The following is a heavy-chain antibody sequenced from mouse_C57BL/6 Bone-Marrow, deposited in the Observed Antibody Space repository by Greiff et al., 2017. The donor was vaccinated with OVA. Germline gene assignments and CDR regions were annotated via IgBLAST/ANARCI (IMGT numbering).Heavy chain of an antibody. Sequence: EVKVVESGGGLVKPGGSLKLSCAASGFTFSSYAMSWVRQTPEKRLEWVATISDGGSYTYYPDNVKGRFTISRDNAKNNLYLQMSQLKSEDTAMYYCARDRVTRWFAYWGQGTLVTVSA. CDR2: ISDGGSYT. CDR3: ARDRVTRWFAY. J-gene: IGHJ3*01. V-gene: IGHV5-4*01. CDR1: GFTFSSYA. D-gene: IGHD2-3*01.